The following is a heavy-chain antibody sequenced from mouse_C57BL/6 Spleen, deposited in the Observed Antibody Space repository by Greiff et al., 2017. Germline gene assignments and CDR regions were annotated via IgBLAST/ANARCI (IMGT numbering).Heavy chain of an antibody. CDR2: ISNGGGST. Sequence: EVKLMESGGGLVQPGGSLKLSCAASGFTFSDYYMYWVRPTPEKRLEWVAYISNGGGSTNYPDTVKGRFTISRDNAKNTLYLQMSRLKSEDTAMYYCARHYGSSYLDYWGQGTTLTVSS. CDR1: GFTFSDYY. V-gene: IGHV5-12*01. CDR3: ARHYGSSYLDY. D-gene: IGHD1-1*01. J-gene: IGHJ2*01.